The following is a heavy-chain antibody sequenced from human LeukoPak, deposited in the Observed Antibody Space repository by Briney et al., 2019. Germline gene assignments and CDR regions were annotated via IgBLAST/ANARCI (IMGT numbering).Heavy chain of an antibody. CDR2: INHSGST. CDR3: ARRNYYGSGSYYNANFDY. Sequence: PSETLSLTCAVYGGSFSGYYWSWIRQPPGKGLERIGEINHSGSTNYNPSLKSRVTISVDTSKNQFSLKLSSVTAADTAVYYCARRNYYGSGSYYNANFDYWGQGTLVTVSS. D-gene: IGHD3-10*01. CDR1: GGSFSGYY. J-gene: IGHJ4*02. V-gene: IGHV4-34*01.